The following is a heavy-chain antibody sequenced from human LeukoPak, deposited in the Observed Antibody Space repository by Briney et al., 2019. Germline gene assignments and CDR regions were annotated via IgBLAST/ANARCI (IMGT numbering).Heavy chain of an antibody. CDR3: ASRGDAYYYYYMDV. J-gene: IGHJ6*03. V-gene: IGHV3-23*01. CDR2: ISGSGGST. CDR1: GFTFSSYA. Sequence: PGGSLRLSCAASGFTFSSYAMSWVRQAPGKGLEWVSAISGSGGSTYYADSVKGRFTISRDNSKNTLYLQMNSLRAEDTAVYYCASRGDAYYYYYMDVWGKGTTVTVSS. D-gene: IGHD3-10*01.